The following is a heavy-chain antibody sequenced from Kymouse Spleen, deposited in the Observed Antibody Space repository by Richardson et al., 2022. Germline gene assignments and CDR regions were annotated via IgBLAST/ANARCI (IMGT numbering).Heavy chain of an antibody. CDR3: AREKWELLRVWYYYGMDV. D-gene: IGHD1-26*01. CDR2: IYHSGST. V-gene: IGHV4-4*02. CDR1: GGSISSSNW. Sequence: QVQLQESGPGLVKPSGTLSLTCAVSGGSISSSNWWSWVRQPPGKGLEWIGEIYHSGSTNYNPSLKSRVTISVDKSKNQFSLKLSSVTAADTAVYYCAREKWELLRVWYYYGMDVWGQGTTVTVSS. J-gene: IGHJ6*02.